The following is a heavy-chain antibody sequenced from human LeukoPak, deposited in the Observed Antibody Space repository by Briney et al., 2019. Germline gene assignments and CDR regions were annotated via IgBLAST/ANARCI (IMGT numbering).Heavy chain of an antibody. Sequence: SETLSLTCTVSGGSITSYYWAWLRQPPGKGLEWIGYLYYSGYSNYNPSLKSRVTMSVDTSKNQFSLKLSSVTAADTAVYYCARRTEYHYGMDVWGQGTTVTVSS. D-gene: IGHD1-1*01. CDR3: ARRTEYHYGMDV. J-gene: IGHJ6*02. V-gene: IGHV4-59*08. CDR1: GGSITSYY. CDR2: LYYSGYS.